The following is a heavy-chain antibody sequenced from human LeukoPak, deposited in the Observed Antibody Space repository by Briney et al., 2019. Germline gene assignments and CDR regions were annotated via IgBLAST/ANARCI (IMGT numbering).Heavy chain of an antibody. D-gene: IGHD3-22*01. J-gene: IGHJ6*03. Sequence: SETLSLTCTVSGGSISSSSYYWGWIRQPPGKGLEWIGSIYYSGSTYYNPSLKSRVTISVDTSKNQFSLKLSSVTAADTAVYYCARALGYYDSSGYGTYYYYYMDVWGKGTTVTISS. V-gene: IGHV4-39*07. CDR3: ARALGYYDSSGYGTYYYYYMDV. CDR2: IYYSGST. CDR1: GGSISSSSYY.